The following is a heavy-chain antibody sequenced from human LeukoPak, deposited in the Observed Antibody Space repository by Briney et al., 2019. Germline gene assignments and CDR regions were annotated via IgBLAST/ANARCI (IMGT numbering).Heavy chain of an antibody. Sequence: GGSLRLSCAASGLSFSTSAMHWVRQAPGKGLEWVAVISYDGSNKYYADSVKGRFTISRDNSKNTLYLQMNSLRAEDTAVYYCAREEYSYGAKPFDYWGQGTLVTVSS. V-gene: IGHV3-30*01. CDR3: AREEYSYGAKPFDY. CDR1: GLSFSTSA. J-gene: IGHJ4*02. CDR2: ISYDGSNK. D-gene: IGHD5-18*01.